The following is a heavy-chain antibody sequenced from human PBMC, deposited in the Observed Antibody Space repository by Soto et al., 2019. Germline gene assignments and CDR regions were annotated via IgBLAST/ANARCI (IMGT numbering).Heavy chain of an antibody. J-gene: IGHJ6*02. D-gene: IGHD3-3*01. V-gene: IGHV1-2*04. CDR3: ARDGPLTIFGVVIAPYYYYGMDV. Sequence: ASVTVCCKASGYTFTVYYMRWVRQAPGQGLEWMGWINPNSGGTNYAQKFQGWVTMTRDTSTSTVYMELSSLRSEDTAVYYCARDGPLTIFGVVIAPYYYYGMDVWGQGTTVTVSS. CDR2: INPNSGGT. CDR1: GYTFTVYY.